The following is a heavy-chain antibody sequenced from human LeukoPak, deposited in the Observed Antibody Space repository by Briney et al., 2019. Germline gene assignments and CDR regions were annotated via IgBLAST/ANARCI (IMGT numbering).Heavy chain of an antibody. D-gene: IGHD6-13*01. Sequence: GGSLRLSCAASGFTFDDYAMHWVRQAPGKGLEWVSGISWNSGSIGYADSVKGRFTISRDNAKNSLYLQMNSLRAEDTAVYYCARKGVRGHSSSLDYWGQGTLVTVSS. CDR2: ISWNSGSI. J-gene: IGHJ4*02. CDR3: ARKGVRGHSSSLDY. CDR1: GFTFDDYA. V-gene: IGHV3-9*01.